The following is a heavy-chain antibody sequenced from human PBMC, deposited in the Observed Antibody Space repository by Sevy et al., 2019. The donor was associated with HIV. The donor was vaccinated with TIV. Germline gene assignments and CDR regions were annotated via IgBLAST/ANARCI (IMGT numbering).Heavy chain of an antibody. CDR2: LSFGCGEI. V-gene: IGHV3-23*01. J-gene: IGHJ4*02. CDR3: AREGCTKPHDY. D-gene: IGHD2-8*01. CDR1: GLTFSKYS. Sequence: GGSLRLSCAASGLTFSKYSMSWVRQPPGKGLEWVSTLSFGCGEINYADSVKGRFTISRDNSKSPVDLQMNNLRTEDTAVYYCAREGCTKPHDYCGQGTLVTVSS.